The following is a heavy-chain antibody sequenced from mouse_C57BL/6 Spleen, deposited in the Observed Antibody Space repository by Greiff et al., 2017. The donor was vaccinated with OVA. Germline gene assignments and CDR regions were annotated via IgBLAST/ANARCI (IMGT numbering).Heavy chain of an antibody. V-gene: IGHV1-61*01. D-gene: IGHD2-1*01. CDR3: AREGNYDYFDY. Sequence: QVQLQQSGAELVRPGSSVKLSCKASGYTFTSYWMDWVKQRPGQGLEWIGNIYPSDSETHYNQKFKDKATLTVDKSSSTAYMQLSSLTSEDSAVYYCAREGNYDYFDYWGKGTTLTVSS. CDR2: IYPSDSET. CDR1: GYTFTSYW. J-gene: IGHJ2*01.